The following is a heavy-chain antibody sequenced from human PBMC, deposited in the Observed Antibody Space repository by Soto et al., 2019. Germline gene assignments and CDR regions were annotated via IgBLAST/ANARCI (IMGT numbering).Heavy chain of an antibody. CDR3: ARVGGFGAATMDY. V-gene: IGHV4-30-4*01. CDR1: GGSISSGDYY. J-gene: IGHJ4*02. D-gene: IGHD3-10*01. Sequence: QVQLQESGPGLVKPSQTLSLTCTVSGGSISSGDYYWSWIRQPPGKGLEWIGYIYYSGSTYYNPPLKSRVTISEDTSKNQSSLKLSAVTAVDTAVYYCARVGGFGAATMDYGGKGTLVTASS. CDR2: IYYSGST.